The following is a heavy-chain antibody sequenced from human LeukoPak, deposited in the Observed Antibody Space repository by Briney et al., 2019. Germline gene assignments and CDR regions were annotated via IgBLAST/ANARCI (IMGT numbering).Heavy chain of an antibody. CDR2: INWNGGSA. D-gene: IGHD6-19*01. Sequence: GGSLRLSCAASGSTFDDYGLTWVRQAPGKGLEWVSGINWNGGSAGYADSVKGRFTISRDNAKNSLYLQMNSLRAEDTALYYCARTPEKSSGWYFDYWGQGTLVTVSA. CDR1: GSTFDDYG. CDR3: ARTPEKSSGWYFDY. J-gene: IGHJ4*02. V-gene: IGHV3-20*04.